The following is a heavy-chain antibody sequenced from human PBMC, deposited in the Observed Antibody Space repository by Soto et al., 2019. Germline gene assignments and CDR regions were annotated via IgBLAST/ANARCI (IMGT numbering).Heavy chain of an antibody. Sequence: GGSLRLSCAASGFTFSSYAMSWVRQAPGKGLEWVSAISGSGGSTYYADSVKGRFTISRDNSKNTLYLQMNSLRAEDTAVYYCAGYYYDSSGYYYWGQGTLVTVSS. D-gene: IGHD3-22*01. V-gene: IGHV3-23*01. CDR2: ISGSGGST. J-gene: IGHJ4*02. CDR3: AGYYYDSSGYYY. CDR1: GFTFSSYA.